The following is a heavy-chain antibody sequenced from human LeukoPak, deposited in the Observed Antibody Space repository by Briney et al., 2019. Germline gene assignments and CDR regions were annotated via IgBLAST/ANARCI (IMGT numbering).Heavy chain of an antibody. J-gene: IGHJ4*02. Sequence: PGGSLRLSCAASGFTFSSYSMNWVRQAPGKGLEWVSSISSSSYIYYADSVKGRFTISRDNAKNSLYLQMNSLRAEDTAVYYCARGGSSGWYESWGQGTLVTVSS. CDR3: ARGGSSGWYES. D-gene: IGHD6-19*01. CDR2: ISSSSYI. CDR1: GFTFSSYS. V-gene: IGHV3-21*01.